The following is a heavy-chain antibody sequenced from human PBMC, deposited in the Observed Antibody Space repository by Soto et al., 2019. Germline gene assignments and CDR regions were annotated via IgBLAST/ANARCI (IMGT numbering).Heavy chain of an antibody. D-gene: IGHD3-10*01. J-gene: IGHJ3*02. Sequence: EVQLLESGGGLVQPGGSLRLSCAASGFTFSSYAMSWVRQAPGKGLEWVSAISGSGGSTYYADSVKGRFTISRGNSKNTLYLQMNSLRAEDTAVYYCAKDLGGSGSYHDAFDIWGQGTMVTVSS. CDR2: ISGSGGST. V-gene: IGHV3-23*01. CDR1: GFTFSSYA. CDR3: AKDLGGSGSYHDAFDI.